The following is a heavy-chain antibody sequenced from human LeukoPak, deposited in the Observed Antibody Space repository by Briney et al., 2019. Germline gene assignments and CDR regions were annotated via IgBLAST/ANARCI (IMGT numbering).Heavy chain of an antibody. J-gene: IGHJ4*02. Sequence: GASVKVSCKASGYTLTSYAMHWVRQAPGQRLEWRGWINAGNGNTKYSQKFQGRVTITRDTSASTAYMELSSLRSEDTAVYYCARDNMVTTDLFDYWGQGTLVTVSS. D-gene: IGHD4-17*01. CDR3: ARDNMVTTDLFDY. CDR2: INAGNGNT. CDR1: GYTLTSYA. V-gene: IGHV1-3*01.